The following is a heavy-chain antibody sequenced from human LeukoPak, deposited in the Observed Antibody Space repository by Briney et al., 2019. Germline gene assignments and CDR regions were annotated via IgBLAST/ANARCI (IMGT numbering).Heavy chain of an antibody. CDR2: IYYSGSY. J-gene: IGHJ6*02. CDR3: ARPSHYYGSGSPAMDV. V-gene: IGHV4-59*08. Sequence: SETLSLTCTVSGGSISTYYWSWIRQPPGKGLEWIGHIYYSGSYSFNPSLKSRVTISVDASENQFSLKLTSVTAADTAVYYCARPSHYYGSGSPAMDVWGQGTTVTVSS. CDR1: GGSISTYY. D-gene: IGHD3-10*01.